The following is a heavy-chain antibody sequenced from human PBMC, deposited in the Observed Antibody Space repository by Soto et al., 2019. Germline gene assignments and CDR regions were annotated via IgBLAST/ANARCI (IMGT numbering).Heavy chain of an antibody. CDR2: IYHSGSP. V-gene: IGHV4-30-2*01. CDR3: ARATEWLRLEGYFDY. D-gene: IGHD5-12*01. Sequence: SETLSLTCAVSGGSISSGGYSWSWIRQPPGKGLEWIGYIYHSGSPYYNPSLQSRVTISVDRSKNQFSLKLSSVTAADTAVYYCARATEWLRLEGYFDYWGQGTLVTVSS. CDR1: GGSISSGGYS. J-gene: IGHJ4*02.